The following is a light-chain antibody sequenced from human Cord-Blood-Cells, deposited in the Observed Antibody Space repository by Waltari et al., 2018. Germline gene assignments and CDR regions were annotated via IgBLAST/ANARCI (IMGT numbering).Light chain of an antibody. Sequence: DIQMTQSPSSLSASVADRVTITCRARQSISSYLNWYQQKPGKAPKLLIYAASSLQSGVPSRFSGSGSGTDFTLTISSLQPEDFATYYCQQSYSTPLTFGGGTKVEIK. CDR3: QQSYSTPLT. CDR2: AAS. V-gene: IGKV1-39*01. J-gene: IGKJ4*01. CDR1: QSISSY.